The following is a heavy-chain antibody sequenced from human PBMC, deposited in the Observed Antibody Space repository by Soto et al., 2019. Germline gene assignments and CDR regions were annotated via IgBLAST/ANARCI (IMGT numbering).Heavy chain of an antibody. CDR3: AHEMPATRNWFDS. Sequence: QITLKESGPTLVRPTETLTLTCAFSGFSLRTSGVAVGWIRQPPGEALEWLALIYWNDDKRYSPSPKSRLTITKDTSKNQVVLIMTNVDPADTATYFCAHEMPATRNWFDSWGQGTLVTVSS. CDR1: GFSLRTSGVA. V-gene: IGHV2-5*01. D-gene: IGHD2-2*01. CDR2: IYWNDDK. J-gene: IGHJ5*01.